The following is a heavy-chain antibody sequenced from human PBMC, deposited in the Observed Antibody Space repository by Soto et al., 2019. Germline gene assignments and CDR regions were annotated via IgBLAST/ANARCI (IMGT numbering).Heavy chain of an antibody. V-gene: IGHV3-15*01. CDR1: GFTFSNAW. CDR2: IKSKTDGGTT. D-gene: IGHD4-4*01. Sequence: GGSLRLSCAASGFTFSNAWMSWVRQAPGKGLEWVGRIKSKTDGGTTDYAAPVKGRITITRDNSKNTLYLQMNSLKTEDTAVYDCTTTTTVYYNYGMDDWGQGTTVTVSS. CDR3: TTTTTVYYNYGMDD. J-gene: IGHJ6*02.